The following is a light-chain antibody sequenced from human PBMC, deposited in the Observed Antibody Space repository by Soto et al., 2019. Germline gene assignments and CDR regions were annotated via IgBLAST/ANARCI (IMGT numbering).Light chain of an antibody. CDR2: DVN. CDR1: SSDVGGYNY. CDR3: SSYTGSSTFV. Sequence: QSVLTQPASVSGSPGQSITISCTGTSSDVGGYNYVSWYQPLPGKAPKPMIYDVNNRPSGVSNRFSGSKSGNTASLTISGLQAEDEADYYCSSYTGSSTFVFGTGTKVTVL. V-gene: IGLV2-14*01. J-gene: IGLJ1*01.